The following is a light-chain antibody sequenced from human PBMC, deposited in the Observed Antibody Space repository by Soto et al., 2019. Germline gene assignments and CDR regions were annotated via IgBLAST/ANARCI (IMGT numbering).Light chain of an antibody. CDR3: GTWDERLFSFV. V-gene: IGLV1-51*01. CDR1: TINVGKNH. Sequence: SGLTQPPSVSSAPGQGVTISCSGRTINVGKNHLSCYQHLPGTAPKLVVYANDRRPSYLPGRFSGSKAGTSAKLVITGLQTGDEAVFYWGTWDERLFSFVFGPGTKVTVL. CDR2: AND. J-gene: IGLJ1*01.